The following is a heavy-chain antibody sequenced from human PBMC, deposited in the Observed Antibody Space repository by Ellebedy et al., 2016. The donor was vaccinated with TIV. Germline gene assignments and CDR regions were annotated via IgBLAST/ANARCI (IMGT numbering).Heavy chain of an antibody. Sequence: PGGSLRLSCAASRFMSTWMSWVRQAPGKGLEWMGQISQDGSETYYVASVRGSFITSRDNADNSLYLQMNSLRAEDSAVYYCTLDSTGTTFDIWGQGTTVIVSS. CDR1: RFMSTW. CDR2: ISQDGSET. V-gene: IGHV3-7*03. D-gene: IGHD1-1*01. J-gene: IGHJ3*02. CDR3: TLDSTGTTFDI.